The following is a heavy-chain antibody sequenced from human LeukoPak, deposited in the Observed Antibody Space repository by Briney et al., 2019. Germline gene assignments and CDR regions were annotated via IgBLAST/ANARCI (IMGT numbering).Heavy chain of an antibody. D-gene: IGHD6-6*01. CDR1: GYTFTSFG. CDR3: VRARYSSSPPDY. V-gene: IGHV1-18*01. J-gene: IGHJ4*02. Sequence: ASVKVSCKASGYTFTSFGISWVRQAPGQGLEWMGWISAYNGNTNYAQKLQGRVTMTTDTSTSTAYMELRSLRSDDTAVYYCVRARYSSSPPDYWGQGTLVTVSS. CDR2: ISAYNGNT.